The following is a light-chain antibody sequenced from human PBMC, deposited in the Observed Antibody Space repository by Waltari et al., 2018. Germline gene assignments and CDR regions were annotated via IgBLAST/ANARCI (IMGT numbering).Light chain of an antibody. V-gene: IGLV3-9*01. CDR3: QVWDSSTAV. CDR1: TIGGKN. CDR2: RDK. Sequence: SYYLTQPLSVSVALGQTARITCGGNTIGGKNVHWYQQKPGQAPLLVIYRDKNRPSRIPERFSGSNSENTATLTITGAQGADEADYYCQVWDSSTAVFGGGTQLTVL. J-gene: IGLJ7*01.